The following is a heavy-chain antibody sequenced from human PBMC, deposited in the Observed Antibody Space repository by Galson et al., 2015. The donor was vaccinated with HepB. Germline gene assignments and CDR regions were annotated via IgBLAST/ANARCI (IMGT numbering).Heavy chain of an antibody. CDR1: GFTFSSYG. CDR3: AKESVAGAFAP. V-gene: IGHV3-30*18. Sequence: SLRLSCAASGFTFSSYGMHWVRQAPGKGLEWVAVISYDGSNKYYADSVKGRFTISRDNSKNTLYLQMNSLRAEDTAVYYCAKESVAGAFAPWGQGTLVTVSS. CDR2: ISYDGSNK. D-gene: IGHD1-26*01. J-gene: IGHJ5*02.